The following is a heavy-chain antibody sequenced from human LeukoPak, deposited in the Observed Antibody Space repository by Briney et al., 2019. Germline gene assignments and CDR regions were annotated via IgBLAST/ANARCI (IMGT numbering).Heavy chain of an antibody. CDR2: IYYSGST. Sequence: PSETLSLTCTVSGGSISSSSYYWGWIRQPPGKGLEWIGSIYYSGSTYYNPSLKSRVTISVDTSKNQFSLKLSSVTAADTAAYYCASSGITMVRGVVGGQGTLVTVSS. D-gene: IGHD3-10*01. CDR1: GGSISSSSYY. CDR3: ASSGITMVRGVV. V-gene: IGHV4-39*01. J-gene: IGHJ4*02.